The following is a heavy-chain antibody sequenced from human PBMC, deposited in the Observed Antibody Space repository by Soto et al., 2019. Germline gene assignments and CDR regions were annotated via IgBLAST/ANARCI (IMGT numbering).Heavy chain of an antibody. CDR3: ARDLDLRVLVSAAILSLTLSDIDA. Sequence: SETLSLTCAVSGGSISSSNWWSWVRQPPGKGLEWIGEIYHSGSTNYNPSLKSRVTISVDKSKNQFSLKLSSVTAADTAVYYCARDLDLRVLVSAAILSLTLSDIDAWGIETMVTVSA. CDR2: IYHSGST. V-gene: IGHV4-4*02. D-gene: IGHD2-2*01. J-gene: IGHJ6*04. CDR1: GGSISSSNW.